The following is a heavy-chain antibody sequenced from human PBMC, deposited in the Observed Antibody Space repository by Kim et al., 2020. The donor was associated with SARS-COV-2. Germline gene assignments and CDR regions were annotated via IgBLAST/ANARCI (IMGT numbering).Heavy chain of an antibody. V-gene: IGHV1-2*02. Sequence: ASVKVSCKASGYTFTDYYIHWVRQAPGQGPEWMGWVNPNSGGTKYAQNFQGRVAMTRDTSISTAYMELSRLGSDDTAIYYCARESWGEQLKGMDVWGQGT. CDR3: ARESWGEQLKGMDV. CDR1: GYTFTDYY. CDR2: VNPNSGGT. D-gene: IGHD6-13*01. J-gene: IGHJ6*02.